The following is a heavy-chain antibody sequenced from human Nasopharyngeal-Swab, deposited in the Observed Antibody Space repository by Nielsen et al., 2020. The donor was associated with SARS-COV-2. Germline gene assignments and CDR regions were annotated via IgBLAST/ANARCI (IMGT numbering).Heavy chain of an antibody. D-gene: IGHD6-6*01. J-gene: IGHJ6*02. CDR3: ARDHQLGPTNYGMDV. Sequence: GGSLRLSCAASGFTFSSYWMSWVRQAPGKGLEWVANIKQDGSEKYYVDSVKGRFTISRDNAKNSLYLQTNSLRAEDTAVYYCARDHQLGPTNYGMDVWGQGTTVTVSS. V-gene: IGHV3-7*03. CDR1: GFTFSSYW. CDR2: IKQDGSEK.